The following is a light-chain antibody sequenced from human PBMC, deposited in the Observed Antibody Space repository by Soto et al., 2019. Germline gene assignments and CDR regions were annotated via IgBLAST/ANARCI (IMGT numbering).Light chain of an antibody. V-gene: IGKV1-33*01. Sequence: DIQMTQSPSSLSASVGDRVTITCQASQNINNYLNWYQQKPGRAPKLLIYDASNLEAVVPSRFRGSGSGTDFTFTISRLQPEDIATYYCQQYENLRTFGQGTRLEIK. CDR1: QNINNY. J-gene: IGKJ5*01. CDR2: DAS. CDR3: QQYENLRT.